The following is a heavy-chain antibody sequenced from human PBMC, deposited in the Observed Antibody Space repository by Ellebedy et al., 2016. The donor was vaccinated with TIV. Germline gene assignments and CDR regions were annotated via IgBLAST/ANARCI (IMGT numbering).Heavy chain of an antibody. CDR1: RFTFNTYA. CDR2: ISGSGVTT. V-gene: IGHV3-23*01. Sequence: GESLKISCADSRFTFNTYAMSWVRQAPGKGLEWVSHISGSGVTTYYADSVRGRFSISRDNSKNTLFLQMNSLRADDTAVYYCAGYRGEAVAGNWFDPWGQGTLVTVSS. CDR3: AGYRGEAVAGNWFDP. J-gene: IGHJ5*02. D-gene: IGHD6-19*01.